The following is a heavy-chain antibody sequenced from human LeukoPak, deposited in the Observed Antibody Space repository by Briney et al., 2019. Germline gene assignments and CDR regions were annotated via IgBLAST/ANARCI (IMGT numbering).Heavy chain of an antibody. CDR3: ARAYCSNGVCYYFDY. CDR2: IYYSGST. J-gene: IGHJ4*02. V-gene: IGHV4-31*03. Sequence: SQTLSLTCTVSGGSISSGGYYWSWIRQHPGKGLEWIGYIYYSGSTYYNPSLKSRVTISVDTSKNQFSLKLSSVSAADTAVYYCARAYCSNGVCYYFDYWGQGTLVTVSS. CDR1: GGSISSGGYY. D-gene: IGHD2-8*01.